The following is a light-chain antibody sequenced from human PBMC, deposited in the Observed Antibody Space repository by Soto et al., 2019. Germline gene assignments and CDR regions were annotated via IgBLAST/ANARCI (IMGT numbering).Light chain of an antibody. V-gene: IGKV3-11*01. J-gene: IGKJ1*01. CDR3: QQRTHWPPWT. CDR2: DAS. CDR1: QSVSKY. Sequence: EIVLTQSPATLSLSPGDRATLSCRASQSVSKYLAWYQQKPGQPPRLLIYDASNRATGIPARFSGSGSGTDFTLTISSLEPEDFAVYYCQQRTHWPPWTFGQGTKVEIK.